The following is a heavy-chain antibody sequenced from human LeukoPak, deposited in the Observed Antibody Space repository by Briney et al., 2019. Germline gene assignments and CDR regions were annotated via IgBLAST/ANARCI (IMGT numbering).Heavy chain of an antibody. CDR3: AKALERAVEAGLDY. J-gene: IGHJ4*02. Sequence: SGGSLRLSCAASGFTFSSYAMSWVRQAPGKGLEWVLGISGSGDSTYYADSVKGRFTISRDNSKNTLYLQMNSLRAEDTAVYYCAKALERAVEAGLDYWGQGTLVTVSS. CDR2: ISGSGDST. CDR1: GFTFSSYA. V-gene: IGHV3-23*01. D-gene: IGHD6-25*01.